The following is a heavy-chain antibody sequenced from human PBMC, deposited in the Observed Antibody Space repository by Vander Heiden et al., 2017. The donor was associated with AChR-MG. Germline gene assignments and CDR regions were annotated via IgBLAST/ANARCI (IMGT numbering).Heavy chain of an antibody. CDR3: ARIYCTNGVCYRRYYYYGMDV. Sequence: QVQLVQSGAEVKKPGSSVKVSCKASGGTFSSYAISWVRQAPGQGLEWMGGIIPIFGTANYAQKFQGRVTITADESTSTAYMELSSLRSEDTAVYYCARIYCTNGVCYRRYYYYGMDVWGQGTTVTVSS. V-gene: IGHV1-69*01. D-gene: IGHD2-8*01. CDR2: IIPIFGTA. CDR1: GGTFSSYA. J-gene: IGHJ6*02.